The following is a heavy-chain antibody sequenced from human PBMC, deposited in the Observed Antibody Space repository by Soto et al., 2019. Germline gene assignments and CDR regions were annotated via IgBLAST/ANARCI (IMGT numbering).Heavy chain of an antibody. CDR1: GGSFSGYY. D-gene: IGHD3-3*01. V-gene: IGHV4-34*01. Sequence: SETLSLTCAVYGGSFSGYYWSWIRQPPGKGLEWIGEINHSGSTNYNPSLKSRVTISVDTSKNQFSLKLSSVTAADTAVYYCARVGGYDFWSGSMVAIDYWGQGTLVTVSS. CDR2: INHSGST. J-gene: IGHJ4*02. CDR3: ARVGGYDFWSGSMVAIDY.